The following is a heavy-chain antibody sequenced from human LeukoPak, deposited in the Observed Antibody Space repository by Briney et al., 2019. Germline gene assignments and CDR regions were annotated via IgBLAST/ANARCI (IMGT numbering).Heavy chain of an antibody. CDR1: GFTFSSYW. CDR3: ARDSHDYGETVGAFDI. Sequence: QPGGSLRLSCAASGFTFSSYWMSWVRQAPGKGLEWVANIKQDGSEKYYVDSVEGRFTISRDNAKNSLYLQMNSLRAEDTAVYYCARDSHDYGETVGAFDIWGQGTMVTVSS. V-gene: IGHV3-7*05. D-gene: IGHD4-17*01. CDR2: IKQDGSEK. J-gene: IGHJ3*02.